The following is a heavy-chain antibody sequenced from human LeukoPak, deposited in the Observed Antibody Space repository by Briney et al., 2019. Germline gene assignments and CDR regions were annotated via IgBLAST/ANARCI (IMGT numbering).Heavy chain of an antibody. D-gene: IGHD6-19*01. CDR1: GFTFSSYA. CDR3: AKSMGGAIAVAGADY. V-gene: IGHV3-23*01. CDR2: ISGSGGST. Sequence: GGSLRLSCAASGFTFSSYAMSWVRQAPGKGLEWVSAISGSGGSTYYADSVKGRFTISRDNSKNTLYLQMNSLRAEDTAVYYCAKSMGGAIAVAGADYWGQGTLVTVSS. J-gene: IGHJ4*02.